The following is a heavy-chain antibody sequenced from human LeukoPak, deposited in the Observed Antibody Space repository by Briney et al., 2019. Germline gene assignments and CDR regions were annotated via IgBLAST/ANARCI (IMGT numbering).Heavy chain of an antibody. V-gene: IGHV3-74*01. D-gene: IGHD6-19*01. CDR3: VRGTIGWNGMDV. CDR1: GFTFSTYW. J-gene: IGHJ6*02. CDR2: INSDGSYT. Sequence: GGSLRLSCAASGFTFSTYWMHWVRQGPGKGLVWVSHINSDGSYTNYTDSVKGRFTISRDNAKNTLYLQMNSLRAEDTAVYHCVRGTIGWNGMDVWGQGTTVTASS.